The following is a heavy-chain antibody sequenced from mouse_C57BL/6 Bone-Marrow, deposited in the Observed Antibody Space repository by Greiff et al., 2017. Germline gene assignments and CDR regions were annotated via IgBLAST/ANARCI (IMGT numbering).Heavy chain of an antibody. V-gene: IGHV1-64*01. CDR2: IHPNSGST. D-gene: IGHD2-12*01. J-gene: IGHJ3*01. Sequence: QVQLQQSDAELVKPGASVKLSCKASGYTFTSYWMHWVKQRPGQGLEWIGMIHPNSGSTNYNEKFKSKATLTVDKSSSTAYMQLSSLTSEDSAVYYCARAYSGVAYWGQGTLVTVSA. CDR3: ARAYSGVAY. CDR1: GYTFTSYW.